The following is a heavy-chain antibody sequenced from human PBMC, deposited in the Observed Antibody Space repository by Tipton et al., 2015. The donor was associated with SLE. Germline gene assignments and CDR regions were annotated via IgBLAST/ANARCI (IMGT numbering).Heavy chain of an antibody. CDR1: GGSIRSHS. J-gene: IGHJ4*02. V-gene: IGHV4-59*11. CDR3: ARVDCSTTYCLANSFDS. CDR2: IYYNGSP. Sequence: LRLSCTVSGGSIRSHSWNWIRQPPGKGLEWIGYIYYNGSPNYNPSLKSRLTISVDMSKNQISLKLSSVTAADTAVYYCARVDCSTTYCLANSFDSWGQGTLVTVSS. D-gene: IGHD2-2*01.